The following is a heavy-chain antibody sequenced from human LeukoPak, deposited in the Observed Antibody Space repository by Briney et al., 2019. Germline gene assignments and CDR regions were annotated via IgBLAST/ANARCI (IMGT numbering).Heavy chain of an antibody. D-gene: IGHD2-2*03. CDR3: ARHMDYYGMDV. CDR2: IYPGDSDT. J-gene: IGHJ6*02. Sequence: TGESLKISCKGSGYSFTSYWIGWVRQMPGKGLERMGIIYPGDSDTRYSPPFQGQVTISAAKSISTAYLQWSSLKASDTAMYYCARHMDYYGMDVWGQGTTVTVSS. CDR1: GYSFTSYW. V-gene: IGHV5-51*01.